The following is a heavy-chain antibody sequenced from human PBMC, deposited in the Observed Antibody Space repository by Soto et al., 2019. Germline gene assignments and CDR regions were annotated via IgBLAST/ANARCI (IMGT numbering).Heavy chain of an antibody. V-gene: IGHV1-18*04. CDR3: ARGNYDFWSGYFNWFDP. Sequence: QVQLVQSGAEVKKPGALVKVSCKASGYTFTSYGISWVRQAPGQGLEWMGWISAYNGNTNYAQKLQGRVTMTTDTSTSTDYMELRSLRSDDTAVYYCARGNYDFWSGYFNWFDPWGQGTLVTVSS. D-gene: IGHD3-3*01. CDR2: ISAYNGNT. J-gene: IGHJ5*02. CDR1: GYTFTSYG.